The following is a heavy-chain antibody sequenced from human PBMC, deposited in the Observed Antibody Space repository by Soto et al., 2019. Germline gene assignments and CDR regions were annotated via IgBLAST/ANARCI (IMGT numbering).Heavy chain of an antibody. CDR1: GGSFTGNY. CDR3: ATDSATSYFGMDV. J-gene: IGHJ6*02. D-gene: IGHD1-26*01. Sequence: QVQLQQWGAGLLKPSETLSLTCAVYGGSFTGNYRSWIRQPPGKGLEWIGEVNDSGSTNFNPSLKSRVTISVDTSKKQFTLKLTSVTAADTAVYYCATDSATSYFGMDVWATGPRSLSP. CDR2: VNDSGST. V-gene: IGHV4-34*01.